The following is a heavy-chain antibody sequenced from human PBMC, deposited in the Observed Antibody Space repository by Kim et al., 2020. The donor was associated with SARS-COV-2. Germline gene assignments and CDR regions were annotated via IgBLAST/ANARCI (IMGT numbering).Heavy chain of an antibody. V-gene: IGHV3-30*18. J-gene: IGHJ4*02. CDR1: GFTFSHYG. D-gene: IGHD6-19*01. CDR3: AKDREQCLLQGPFDS. CDR2: IAYDGSTE. Sequence: GGSLRLSCAASGFTFSHYGMHWVRQAPGKGLEWVAAIAYDGSTEYYADSVKGRFTISRDKSKNTLYLQMNSLRGEATAVYYCAKDREQCLLQGPFDSWGQGSLVTVSS.